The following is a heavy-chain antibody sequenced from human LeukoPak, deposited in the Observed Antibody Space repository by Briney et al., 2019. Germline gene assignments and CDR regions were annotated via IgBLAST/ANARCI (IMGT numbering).Heavy chain of an antibody. J-gene: IGHJ3*02. V-gene: IGHV3-20*04. Sequence: GGSLRLSCAASGFTFDDYGMSWVRQAPGKGLEWVSGINWNGGSTGYADSVKGRFTISRDNAKNSLYLQMNGLRAEDTALYYCARGAYYYDSSGAFDIWGQGTMVTVSS. CDR3: ARGAYYYDSSGAFDI. CDR1: GFTFDDYG. CDR2: INWNGGST. D-gene: IGHD3-22*01.